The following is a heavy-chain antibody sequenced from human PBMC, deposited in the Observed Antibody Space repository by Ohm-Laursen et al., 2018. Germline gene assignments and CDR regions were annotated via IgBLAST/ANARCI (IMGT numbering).Heavy chain of an antibody. CDR2: MHTNGRS. CDR3: ARDSLLGFSDL. Sequence: TLSLTCAVSGASISSYYWSWIRQPAGKGLEWVARMHTNGRSDCNPSLKSRVTMSLDTSKNQFSLKLSSVIAADTAVHYCARDSLLGFSDLWGQGALVTVSS. V-gene: IGHV4-4*07. D-gene: IGHD1-26*01. CDR1: GASISSYY. J-gene: IGHJ4*02.